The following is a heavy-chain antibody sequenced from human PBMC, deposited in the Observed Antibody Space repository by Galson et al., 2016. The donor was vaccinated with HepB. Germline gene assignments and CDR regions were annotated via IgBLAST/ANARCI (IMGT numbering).Heavy chain of an antibody. J-gene: IGHJ4*02. CDR2: ISFDGRNK. V-gene: IGHV3-30*18. Sequence: SLRLSCAASGFDFNYFGMHWVRQAPGKGLEWVAVISFDGRNKFYADAVKGRFAISRDDSNNTLHLHMDSLRTEDTAVYYCVKERFPPPTSRWGELSHVLGKWGRGSQVTVTS. D-gene: IGHD3-16*01. CDR1: GFDFNYFG. CDR3: VKERFPPPTSRWGELSHVLGK.